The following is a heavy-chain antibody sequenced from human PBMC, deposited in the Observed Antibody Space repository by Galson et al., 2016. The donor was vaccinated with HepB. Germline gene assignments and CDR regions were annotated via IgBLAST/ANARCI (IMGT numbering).Heavy chain of an antibody. CDR2: INYSGNT. Sequence: SETLSLTCAVSGRSLSGNYWSWIRQSPGKGLEWIGEINYSGNTNYNPSLESRVTFFIDTSRNHFSLNLTSVTAADTGVYYCATEKDDSSASFYFDPWGQGTRVTVSS. V-gene: IGHV4-34*01. CDR1: GRSLSGNY. J-gene: IGHJ4*02. D-gene: IGHD3-22*01. CDR3: ATEKDDSSASFYFDP.